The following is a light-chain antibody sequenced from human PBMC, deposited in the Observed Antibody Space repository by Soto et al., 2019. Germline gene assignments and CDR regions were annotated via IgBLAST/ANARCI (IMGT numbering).Light chain of an antibody. CDR3: QQINKYPVT. V-gene: IGKV1-9*01. J-gene: IGKJ5*01. Sequence: IQLTQSPSSLSASVGDRVTISCRASQAIGNYLAWYQQKPGEAPKLLIYDASTLQSGVPLRFGGSGSETDFTLTISSLQPEDFATYYCQQINKYPVTFGQGTRLEIK. CDR2: DAS. CDR1: QAIGNY.